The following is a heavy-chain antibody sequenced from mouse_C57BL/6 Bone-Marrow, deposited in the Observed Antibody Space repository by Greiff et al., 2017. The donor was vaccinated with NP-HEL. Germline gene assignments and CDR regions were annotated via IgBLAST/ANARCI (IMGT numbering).Heavy chain of an antibody. D-gene: IGHD2-4*01. V-gene: IGHV1-81*01. CDR1: GYTFTSYG. J-gene: IGHJ2*01. CDR2: IYPRSGNT. CDR3: ARGSTMITTDYFDY. Sequence: LVESGAELARPGASVKLSCKASGYTFTSYGISWVKQRTGQGLEWIGGIYPRSGNTYYNEKFKGKATLPADKSSSTAYMEPRSLTAEDSAVDFCARGSTMITTDYFDYWGQGTTLTVSS.